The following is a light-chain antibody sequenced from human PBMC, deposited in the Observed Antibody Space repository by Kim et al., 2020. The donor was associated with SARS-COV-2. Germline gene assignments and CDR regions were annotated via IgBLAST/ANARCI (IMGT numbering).Light chain of an antibody. CDR3: QSYDSSNPVV. J-gene: IGLJ2*01. Sequence: TVNISCTRSSGSIASNYVQWYQLRPGSAPTTVIYEDNQRPSGVPDRFSGSIDSSSNSASLTISGLKTEDEADYYCQSYDSSNPVVFGGGTQLTVL. CDR1: SGSIASNY. CDR2: EDN. V-gene: IGLV6-57*03.